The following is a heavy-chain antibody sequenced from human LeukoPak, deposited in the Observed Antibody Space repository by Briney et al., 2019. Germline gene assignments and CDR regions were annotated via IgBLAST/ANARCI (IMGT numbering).Heavy chain of an antibody. CDR1: GGTFSSYA. CDR2: IIPIFGTG. CDR3: ARDPEYSSSWYEDFQH. Sequence: SVKVSCKASGGTFSSYAISWVRQAPGQGLEWMGGIIPIFGTGNYAQKFQGRVTITADESTSTAYMELSSLRSEDTAVYYCARDPEYSSSWYEDFQHWGRSTLVSVSS. J-gene: IGHJ1*01. D-gene: IGHD6-13*01. V-gene: IGHV1-69*13.